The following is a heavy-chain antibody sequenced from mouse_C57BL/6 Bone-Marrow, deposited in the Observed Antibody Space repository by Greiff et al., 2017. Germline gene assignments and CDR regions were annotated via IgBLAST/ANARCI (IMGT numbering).Heavy chain of an antibody. J-gene: IGHJ4*01. CDR2: IHPNSGST. D-gene: IGHD1-1*01. V-gene: IGHV1-64*01. CDR1: GYTFTSYW. CDR3: ATYYDGCYAMDY. Sequence: QVQLQQPGAELVKPGASVKLSCKASGYTFTSYWMHWVKQRPGQGLEWIGMIHPNSGSTNYNEKFKSKATLTVDKSSSTAYMQLSSLTSEDSAVYYCATYYDGCYAMDYWGQGTSVTVSS.